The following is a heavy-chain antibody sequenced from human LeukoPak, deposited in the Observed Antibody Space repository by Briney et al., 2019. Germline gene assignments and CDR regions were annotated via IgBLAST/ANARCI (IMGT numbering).Heavy chain of an antibody. CDR3: ARAGYCSGGSCSYFDY. CDR1: GGSISSGGYY. CDR2: IYYSGST. Sequence: PSETLSLTCTVSGGSISSGGYYWSWIRQHPGKGLEWIGYIYYSGSTYYNPSLKSRVTISVDTSKNQFSLKLSSVTAADTAVYYCARAGYCSGGSCSYFDYWGQGTLVTVPS. D-gene: IGHD2-15*01. J-gene: IGHJ4*02. V-gene: IGHV4-31*03.